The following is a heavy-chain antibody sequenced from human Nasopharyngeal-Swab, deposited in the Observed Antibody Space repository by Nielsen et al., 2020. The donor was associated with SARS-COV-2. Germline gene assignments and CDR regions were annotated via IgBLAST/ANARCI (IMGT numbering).Heavy chain of an antibody. Sequence: LSLTCAASGFTFSSYSMNWVRQAPGKGLEWVSSISSSSSYIYYADSVKGRFTISRDNAKNSLYLQMNSLRAEDTGVYYCARGGVRSYWFDPWGQGTLVTVSP. CDR1: GFTFSSYS. J-gene: IGHJ5*02. V-gene: IGHV3-21*01. CDR2: ISSSSSYI. D-gene: IGHD3-16*01. CDR3: ARGGVRSYWFDP.